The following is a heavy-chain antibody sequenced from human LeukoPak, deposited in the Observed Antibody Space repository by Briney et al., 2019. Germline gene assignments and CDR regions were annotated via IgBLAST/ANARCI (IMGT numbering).Heavy chain of an antibody. V-gene: IGHV4-34*01. D-gene: IGHD2-15*01. J-gene: IGHJ5*02. CDR3: ARDLVYCSGGSCFHNWFDP. CDR1: GGSFSGYY. CDR2: INHSGST. Sequence: SETLSLTCAAYGGSFSGYYWSWIRQPPGKGLEWIGEINHSGSTYYNPSLKSRVTISVDTSKNQFSLKLSSVTAADTAVYYCARDLVYCSGGSCFHNWFDPWGQGTLVTVSS.